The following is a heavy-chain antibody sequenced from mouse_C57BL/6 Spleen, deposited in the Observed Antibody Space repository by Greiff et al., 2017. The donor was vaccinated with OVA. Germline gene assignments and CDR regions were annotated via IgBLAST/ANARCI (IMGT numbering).Heavy chain of an antibody. Sequence: QVTLQVCGPGLLQPSPTLSLTCSSSGFSLSTFGMGVGRIRQPSGMGLEWLAHIWWDDDKYYNPALKSRVTISEDTSKSQVFLKISDVDTADTATYYCGRGDNWYFDVWGTGTTVTVSS. V-gene: IGHV8-8*01. CDR1: GFSLSTFGMG. CDR3: GRGDNWYFDV. CDR2: IWWDDDK. J-gene: IGHJ1*03.